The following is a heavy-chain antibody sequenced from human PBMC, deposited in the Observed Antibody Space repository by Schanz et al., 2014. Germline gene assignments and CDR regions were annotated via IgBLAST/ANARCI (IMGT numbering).Heavy chain of an antibody. V-gene: IGHV4-31*03. D-gene: IGHD6-6*01. J-gene: IGHJ4*02. CDR1: GDSISSAY. CDR3: ARDRLAAQGIDS. Sequence: QVKLQESGPGQVRPSETLSLTCTVSGDSISSAYWSWIRQHPGKGLEWIGFIYYSGGTYYSPSLKSRVSISLDTSKNQCSLNHSSVTAADTAVYYCARDRLAAQGIDSWGQGTLVTVSS. CDR2: IYYSGGT.